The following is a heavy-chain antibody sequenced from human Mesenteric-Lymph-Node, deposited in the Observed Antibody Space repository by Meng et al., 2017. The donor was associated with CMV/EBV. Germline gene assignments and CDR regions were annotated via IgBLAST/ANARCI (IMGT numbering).Heavy chain of an antibody. CDR3: AKREGDCSTTSCYFVAFDI. CDR1: GFTVSSNY. Sequence: GESLKISCAASGFTVSSNYMSWVRQAPGKGLEWVSVIYSGGSTYYADSVKGRFTISRDNSKNTLYLQMNSLRAEDTAVYYCAKREGDCSTTSCYFVAFDIWGQGTVVTVSS. CDR2: IYSGGST. V-gene: IGHV3-53*01. J-gene: IGHJ3*02. D-gene: IGHD2-2*01.